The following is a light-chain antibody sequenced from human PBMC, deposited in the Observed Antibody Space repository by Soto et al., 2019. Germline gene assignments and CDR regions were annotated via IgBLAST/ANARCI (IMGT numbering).Light chain of an antibody. CDR2: GAS. CDR3: QQTYSAPWT. Sequence: DVQMTLSPSSVSASVGDRVTITCRARQSISSYLNWYQQKPGKAPKLLIYGASSLQSGVPSRFSGSGSGTDFTLTISNLQPEDFAIYYCQQTYSAPWTFGQGTKVDIK. CDR1: QSISSY. V-gene: IGKV1-39*01. J-gene: IGKJ1*01.